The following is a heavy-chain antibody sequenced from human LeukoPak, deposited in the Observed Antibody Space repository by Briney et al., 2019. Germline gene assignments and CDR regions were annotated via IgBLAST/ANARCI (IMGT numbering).Heavy chain of an antibody. D-gene: IGHD2-15*01. CDR1: GFTFSSYA. CDR3: AKDGGGYCSGGSCYTFDY. CDR2: VSGGGGNT. V-gene: IGHV3-23*01. Sequence: PGGSLRLSCAASGFTFSSYAMSWVRQAPGKGLEWVSTVSGGGGNTSYADSVKGRFTISRDNSKNTLYLQMNSLRAEDTAVYYCAKDGGGYCSGGSCYTFDYWGQGTLVTVSS. J-gene: IGHJ4*02.